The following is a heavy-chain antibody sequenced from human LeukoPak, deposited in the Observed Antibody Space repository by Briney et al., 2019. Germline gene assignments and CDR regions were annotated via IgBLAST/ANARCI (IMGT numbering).Heavy chain of an antibody. D-gene: IGHD2-15*01. CDR2: ISYDGSNK. J-gene: IGHJ6*02. V-gene: IGHV3-30*18. CDR1: GFTFSSYG. CDR3: AKDRRYCSGGSCLFYYYGMDV. Sequence: GRSLRLSCAASGFTFSSYGMHGVRQAPGKGLEWVAVISYDGSNKYYADSVKGRFTISRDNSKNTLYLQMNSLRAVDTAVYYCAKDRRYCSGGSCLFYYYGMDVWGQGTTVTVSS.